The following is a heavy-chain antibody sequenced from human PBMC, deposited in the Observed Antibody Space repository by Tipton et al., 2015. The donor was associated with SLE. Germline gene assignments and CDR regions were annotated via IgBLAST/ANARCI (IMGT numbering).Heavy chain of an antibody. CDR3: AKFEKTTDFYLDS. Sequence: SLRLSCATSGFTFSSYALSWVRRGPGKGLEWVSAISGGGGSTYYADFGNGRFSIFIDKSKKTLFLQMNSLRVDDTATYYCAKFEKTTDFYLDSWGQGTLVSVSS. CDR1: GFTFSSYA. D-gene: IGHD1/OR15-1a*01. V-gene: IGHV3-23*01. J-gene: IGHJ4*02. CDR2: ISGGGGST.